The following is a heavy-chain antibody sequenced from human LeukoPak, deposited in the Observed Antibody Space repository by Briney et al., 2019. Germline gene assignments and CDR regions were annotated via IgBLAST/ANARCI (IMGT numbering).Heavy chain of an antibody. CDR3: ARDGGSYFRYYMDV. D-gene: IGHD1-26*01. V-gene: IGHV4-4*07. Sequence: SETLSPTCTVSGGSISGFYWSWFRQPAGKGLEWIGRIYTSGSPNYNPSLKSRVTISLDKSTNQFSLNLSSVTAADTAMYYCARDGGSYFRYYMDVWGKGTTVTVSS. CDR1: GGSISGFY. CDR2: IYTSGSP. J-gene: IGHJ6*03.